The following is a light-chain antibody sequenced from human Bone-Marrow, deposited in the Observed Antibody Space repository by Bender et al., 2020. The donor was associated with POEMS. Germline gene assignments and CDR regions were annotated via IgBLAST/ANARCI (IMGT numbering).Light chain of an antibody. CDR2: DVS. CDR3: AVWDDSLNGWV. V-gene: IGLV2-14*01. Sequence: QSALTQPASVSGSPGQSITISCTGTSSDVGGCNYVSWYQQHPGKAPKLMIYDVSNRPSGVSNRFSGSKSGNTASLTISGLQSEDEADYYCAVWDDSLNGWVFGGGTKLTVL. CDR1: SSDVGGCNY. J-gene: IGLJ3*02.